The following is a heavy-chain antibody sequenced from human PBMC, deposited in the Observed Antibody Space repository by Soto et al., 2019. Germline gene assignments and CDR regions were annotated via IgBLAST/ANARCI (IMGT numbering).Heavy chain of an antibody. Sequence: GASVKVSCKASGGTFSSYAISWVRQAPGQGLEWMGGIIPIFGTANYAQKFQGRVTITADESTSTAYMELSSLRSEDTAVYYCATKVYYYDSSGYFPDYWGQGTLVTVSS. CDR3: ATKVYYYDSSGYFPDY. V-gene: IGHV1-69*13. CDR2: IIPIFGTA. J-gene: IGHJ4*02. D-gene: IGHD3-22*01. CDR1: GGTFSSYA.